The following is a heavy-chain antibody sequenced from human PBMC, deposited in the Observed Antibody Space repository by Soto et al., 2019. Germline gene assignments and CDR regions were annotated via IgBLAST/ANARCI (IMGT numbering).Heavy chain of an antibody. D-gene: IGHD3-3*01. V-gene: IGHV1-3*01. Sequence: ASVKVSCKASGYTFTSYAMHWVRQAPGQRLEWMGWINAGNGNTKYSQKFQGRVTITRDTSASTAYMELSSLRSEDTAVYYCVRANYDFWSGYNNWFDPWGQGTLVTVSS. CDR2: INAGNGNT. J-gene: IGHJ5*02. CDR3: VRANYDFWSGYNNWFDP. CDR1: GYTFTSYA.